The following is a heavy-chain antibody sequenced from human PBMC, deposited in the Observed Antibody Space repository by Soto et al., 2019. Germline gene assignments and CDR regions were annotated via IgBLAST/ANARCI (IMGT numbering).Heavy chain of an antibody. V-gene: IGHV1-18*01. CDR1: GYTLDNHA. J-gene: IGHJ2*01. CDR2: IGALLYNDAT. CDR3: ARGTKGAGGWYFDL. Sequence: QIQGVQSEVELRRPGASVRISCKASGYTLDNHAITWVRQAPGQGLEWMGWIGALLYNDATNYARKFQGRLTMARDTSPNTVYMDLGSLRSDDTAVYYCARGTKGAGGWYFDLWGRGTLVVVSS. D-gene: IGHD2-8*01.